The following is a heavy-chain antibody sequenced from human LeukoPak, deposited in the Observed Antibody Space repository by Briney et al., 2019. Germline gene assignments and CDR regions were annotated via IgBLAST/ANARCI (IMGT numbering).Heavy chain of an antibody. D-gene: IGHD3-3*01. CDR3: AKSESGYPLLFDY. CDR1: GLTFSSYA. J-gene: IGHJ4*02. CDR2: ISGSGDNA. Sequence: PGGSLRLSCAASGLTFSSYAMSWVRQAPGKGLEWVSGISGSGDNAYYADSVKGRFTISRDNSKNTLYLQMNSLRAEDTAVYYCAKSESGYPLLFDYWGQGTLVTVSS. V-gene: IGHV3-23*01.